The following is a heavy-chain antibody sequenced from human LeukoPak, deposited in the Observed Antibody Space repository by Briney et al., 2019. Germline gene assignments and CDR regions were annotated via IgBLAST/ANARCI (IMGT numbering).Heavy chain of an antibody. CDR2: IFHNGKA. J-gene: IGHJ4*02. CDR3: AKYSSGYYYGLN. Sequence: SETLSLTCTVSGGSITINGYYWTWIRRHPGKGLEWIGYIFHNGKAYYNPSLKSRATISVDTSKHQFSLSLRSVTAADTAFYYCAKYSSGYYYGLNWGQGALVTVAS. D-gene: IGHD3-22*01. V-gene: IGHV4-31*03. CDR1: GGSITINGYY.